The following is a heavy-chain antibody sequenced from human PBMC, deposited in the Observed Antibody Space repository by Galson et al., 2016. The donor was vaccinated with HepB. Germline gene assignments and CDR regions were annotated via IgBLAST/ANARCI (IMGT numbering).Heavy chain of an antibody. CDR3: ARSPSGYCTGASCPQVGSDSFYI. J-gene: IGHJ3*02. Sequence: TLSLTCTVSGGTISSGDYYWSWIRQPPGKGLEWIGYIYYSGTSSYIPSLKSRVTISVDKSKNQFSLKLRSVTAADTAVYYCARSPSGYCTGASCPQVGSDSFYIWGQGTMVTVSS. CDR1: GGTISSGDYY. D-gene: IGHD2-8*02. CDR2: IYYSGTS. V-gene: IGHV4-30-4*01.